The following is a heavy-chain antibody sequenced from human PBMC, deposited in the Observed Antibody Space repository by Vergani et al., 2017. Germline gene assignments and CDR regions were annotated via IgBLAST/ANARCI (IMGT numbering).Heavy chain of an antibody. V-gene: IGHV3-74*03. CDR1: GFSFNSYW. Sequence: DVHLAESGGGFFQPGGSLRLSCSASGFSFNSYWMHWVRQVPGKGLLWVSRIKSDGSITAYADSVKGRFTISRDNAQNTLYLQMNSLRVEDKGVYYCARARCIETCYISNWLDSSGQGTLVTVSS. CDR3: ARARCIETCYISNWLDS. J-gene: IGHJ5*01. CDR2: IKSDGSIT. D-gene: IGHD3-9*01.